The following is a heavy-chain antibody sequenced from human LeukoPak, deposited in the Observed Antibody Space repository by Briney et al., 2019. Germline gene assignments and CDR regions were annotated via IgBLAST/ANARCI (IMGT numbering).Heavy chain of an antibody. J-gene: IGHJ4*02. CDR1: GGSISNYY. CDR2: IFYTWST. D-gene: IGHD5-18*01. CDR3: ARVGGYTYGYEFDY. Sequence: LETLSLTCSVSGGSISNYYWSWIRQPPGKGLEWIGYIFYTWSTKYNPSLKSRVTISLDTAKNQFSLKLSSVTAADTAVYYCARVGGYTYGYEFDYWGQGTLVTVSS. V-gene: IGHV4-59*01.